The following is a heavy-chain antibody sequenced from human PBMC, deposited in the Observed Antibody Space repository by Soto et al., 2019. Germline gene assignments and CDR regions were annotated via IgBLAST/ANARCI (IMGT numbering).Heavy chain of an antibody. V-gene: IGHV3-23*01. CDR3: AKSMRGDAPFDI. CDR1: GFTFNTYT. D-gene: IGHD2-21*02. Sequence: EVQLLESGGGLVQPGGSLRLSCAASGFTFNTYTMAWVRQAPGEGLEWVSAVTGGSKTTYYADSVKGRFIISRDNSKNTLYLQLNSLRADDTAAYYCAKSMRGDAPFDIWGQGTLVTVSP. CDR2: VTGGSKTT. J-gene: IGHJ3*02.